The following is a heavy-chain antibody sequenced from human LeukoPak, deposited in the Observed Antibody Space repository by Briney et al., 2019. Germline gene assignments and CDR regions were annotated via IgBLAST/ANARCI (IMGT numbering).Heavy chain of an antibody. J-gene: IGHJ4*02. V-gene: IGHV3-7*01. CDR2: IKEDGSEK. D-gene: IGHD1-26*01. Sequence: GGSLRLSCAASGFSFSTYWMTWVRQAPGKGLEWAANIKEDGSEKYYVDSVKGRFTISRDNAKNSLYLQMNSLRVEDTAVYYCAKEGSNGDFDYWGQGTLVTVSS. CDR3: AKEGSNGDFDY. CDR1: GFSFSTYW.